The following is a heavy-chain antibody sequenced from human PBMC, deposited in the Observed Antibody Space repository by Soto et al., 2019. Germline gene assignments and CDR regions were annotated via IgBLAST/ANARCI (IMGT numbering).Heavy chain of an antibody. V-gene: IGHV3-30*18. CDR3: AKEKPLTGRGYHFDY. D-gene: IGHD1-1*01. CDR2: ISYDGNNK. Sequence: QVQLVESGGGVVQPGRSLRLSCAASGFTFSSYGMHWVRQAPGKGPEWVAVISYDGNNKYYPDSVKGRFTISRDNYKNTRYLQMNSLRSDDTGVYYCAKEKPLTGRGYHFDYWGQGTLVTVSS. CDR1: GFTFSSYG. J-gene: IGHJ4*02.